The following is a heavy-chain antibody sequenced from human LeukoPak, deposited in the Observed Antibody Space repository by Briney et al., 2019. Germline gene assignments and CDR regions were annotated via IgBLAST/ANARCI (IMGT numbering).Heavy chain of an antibody. CDR3: ASPLTIFGVDPDV. J-gene: IGHJ6*02. D-gene: IGHD3-3*01. Sequence: GGSLRLSCAASGFTFSSYSMNWVRQAPGKGLEWVSSISSSSSYIYYADSVKGRFTISRDNATNSLYLQMNSLRAEDTAVYYCASPLTIFGVDPDVWGQGTTVTVSS. V-gene: IGHV3-21*01. CDR1: GFTFSSYS. CDR2: ISSSSSYI.